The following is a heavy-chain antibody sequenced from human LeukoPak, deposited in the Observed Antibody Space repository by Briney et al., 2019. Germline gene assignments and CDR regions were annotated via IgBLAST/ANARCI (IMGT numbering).Heavy chain of an antibody. CDR1: GFTFSSSA. CDR3: ARDSRPGYGGAHDI. J-gene: IGHJ3*02. V-gene: IGHV3-23*01. D-gene: IGHD5-12*01. CDR2: ISNNGGYT. Sequence: GGSLRLSCAASGFTFSSSAMSWVRQAPGKGLEWVSAISNNGGYTYYADSVQGRFTISRDNSKSTLCLQMNSLRAEDTAVYYCARDSRPGYGGAHDIWGPGTMVTVSS.